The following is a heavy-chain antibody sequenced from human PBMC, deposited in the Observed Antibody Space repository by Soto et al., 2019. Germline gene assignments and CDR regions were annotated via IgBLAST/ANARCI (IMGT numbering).Heavy chain of an antibody. J-gene: IGHJ4*02. V-gene: IGHV4-30-2*01. CDR3: ARELPRDGLDY. CDR2: IYHSGST. CDR1: GGSIISGGYS. Sequence: SAPLALTCAVSGGSIISGGYSWIWIRQPPGKGLEWIGYIYHSGSTYYNPSLKSRVTISVDRSKNQFSLKLSSVTAADTAVYYCARELPRDGLDYWGQGTLVTVSS.